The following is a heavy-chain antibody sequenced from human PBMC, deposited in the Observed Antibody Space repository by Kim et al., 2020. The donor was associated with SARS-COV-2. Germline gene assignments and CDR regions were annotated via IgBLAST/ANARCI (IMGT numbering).Heavy chain of an antibody. CDR2: ISAYNGNT. J-gene: IGHJ4*01. CDR1: GYTCISYG. Sequence: ASVKVSCKASGYTCISYGISWVRQPPGQGLEWMGWISAYNGNTNYAQKLHGRVIMTTDTSTSTAYMDLRSLRSDDTAVYYCLSSDGEDIVAVFVICPLDY. V-gene: IGHV1-18*01. CDR3: LSSDGEDIVAVFVICPLDY. D-gene: IGHD2-21*01.